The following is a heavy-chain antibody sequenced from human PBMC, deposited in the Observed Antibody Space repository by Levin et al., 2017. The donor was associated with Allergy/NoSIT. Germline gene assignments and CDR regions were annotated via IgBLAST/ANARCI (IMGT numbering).Heavy chain of an antibody. D-gene: IGHD4-23*01. Sequence: GGSLRLSCAASGFTLGNYWMSWVRQAPGKGLEWVANIKQDGDEKYYVDSVKGRFTISRDNAKNSLYLQMNNLRAEDTAVYYCARDPGGYDYWGQGTLVTASS. CDR3: ARDPGGYDY. CDR2: IKQDGDEK. J-gene: IGHJ4*02. V-gene: IGHV3-7*01. CDR1: GFTLGNYW.